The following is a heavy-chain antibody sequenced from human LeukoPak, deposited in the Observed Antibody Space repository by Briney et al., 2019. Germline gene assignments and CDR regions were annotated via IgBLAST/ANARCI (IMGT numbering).Heavy chain of an antibody. CDR2: IYSGGST. Sequence: GGSLRLSCAASGFTVNSSYMSWVRQAPGKGLEWVSVIYSGGSTYYADSVKGRFTISRDNSKNTLYLQMNSLRADETAVYYCARAPSDYRGYGRFDYWGQGTLVAVSS. J-gene: IGHJ4*02. CDR3: ARAPSDYRGYGRFDY. CDR1: GFTVNSSY. D-gene: IGHD4/OR15-4a*01. V-gene: IGHV3-66*01.